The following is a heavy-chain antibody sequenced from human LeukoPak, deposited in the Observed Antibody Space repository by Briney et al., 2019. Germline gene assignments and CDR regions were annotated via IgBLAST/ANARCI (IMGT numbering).Heavy chain of an antibody. CDR2: ISSSGSTI. CDR1: GFTFSDYY. V-gene: IGHV3-11*04. CDR3: ARVIGGYSYGGLGPIYYYYGIDV. J-gene: IGHJ6*02. Sequence: PGGSLRLSCAASGFTFSDYYMSWIRQAPGKGLEWVSYISSSGSTIYYADSVKGRFTIYRDNAKNALYLQMNSQRAEDRAVYYCARVIGGYSYGGLGPIYYYYGIDVWGQGTTVTVSS. D-gene: IGHD5-18*01.